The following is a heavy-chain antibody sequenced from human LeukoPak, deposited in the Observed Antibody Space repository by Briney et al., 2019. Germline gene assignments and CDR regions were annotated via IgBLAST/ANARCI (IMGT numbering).Heavy chain of an antibody. J-gene: IGHJ4*02. CDR1: GYTFTNYG. V-gene: IGHV1-18*01. CDR3: ARDFGYYGSGRYFEY. Sequence: VASVKVSCKASGYTFTNYGISWVRQAPGQGLEWMGWISAYNGNTNYAQKVQGRVTMTTDTSTNTAYMELRSLRSDDTAVYYCARDFGYYGSGRYFEYWGQGTLVTVSS. D-gene: IGHD3-10*01. CDR2: ISAYNGNT.